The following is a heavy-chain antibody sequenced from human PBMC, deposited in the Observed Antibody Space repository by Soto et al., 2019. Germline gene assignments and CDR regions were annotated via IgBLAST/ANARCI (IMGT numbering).Heavy chain of an antibody. CDR2: ISGSGGST. V-gene: IGHV3-23*01. CDR1: GFAFSSYA. J-gene: IGHJ4*02. CDR3: AKDPEESSGGYSFGSSY. D-gene: IGHD6-19*01. Sequence: GGSLRLSCAASGFAFSSYAMSWVRQAPGKGLEWVSAISGSGGSTYYADSVKGRFTISRDNSKNTLYLQMNSLRAEDTAVYYCAKDPEESSGGYSFGSSYGGQGTLITVP.